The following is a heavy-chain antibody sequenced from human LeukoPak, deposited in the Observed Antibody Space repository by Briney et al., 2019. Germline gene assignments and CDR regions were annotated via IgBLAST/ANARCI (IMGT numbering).Heavy chain of an antibody. CDR3: AGGDCSGGSCYGYYMDV. Sequence: GASVKVSCKASGYTFTGYYMHWVRQAPGQGLEWMGWINPNSGGTNYAQKFQGRVTMTRDTSISTAYMELSRLRSDDTAVYYCAGGDCSGGSCYGYYMDVWGKGTTVTVSS. CDR1: GYTFTGYY. V-gene: IGHV1-2*02. J-gene: IGHJ6*03. D-gene: IGHD2-15*01. CDR2: INPNSGGT.